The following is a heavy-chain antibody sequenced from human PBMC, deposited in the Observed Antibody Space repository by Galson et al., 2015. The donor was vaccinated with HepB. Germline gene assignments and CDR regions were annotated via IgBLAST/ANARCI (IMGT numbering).Heavy chain of an antibody. CDR3: AKDRIAAALRAFDI. D-gene: IGHD6-13*01. CDR2: ISRSGSTI. Sequence: ALRLSCAASGFTFSDYYMSWIRQAPGKGLEWVSYISRSGSTIYYADSVKGRFTISRDNAKNSLYLQMNSLRAEDTALYYCAKDRIAAALRAFDIWGQGTMVTVSS. V-gene: IGHV3-11*01. J-gene: IGHJ3*02. CDR1: GFTFSDYY.